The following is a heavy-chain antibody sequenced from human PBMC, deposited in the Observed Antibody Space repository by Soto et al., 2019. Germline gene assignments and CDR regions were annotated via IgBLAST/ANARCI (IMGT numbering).Heavy chain of an antibody. CDR1: GFTFSSYA. D-gene: IGHD1-26*01. V-gene: IGHV3-23*01. CDR3: AKDSSGSYLGLYYFDY. Sequence: GGSLRLSCAASGFTFSSYAMSWVRQAPGKGLEWVSAISGSGGSTYYADSVKGRFTISRDNSKNTLYLQMNSLRAEDTAVYYCAKDSSGSYLGLYYFDYWGQGTLVTVSS. CDR2: ISGSGGST. J-gene: IGHJ4*02.